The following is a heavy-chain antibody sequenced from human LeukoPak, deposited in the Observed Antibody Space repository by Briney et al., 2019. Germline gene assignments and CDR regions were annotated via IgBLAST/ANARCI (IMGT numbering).Heavy chain of an antibody. CDR2: IWYDGSNK. J-gene: IGHJ4*02. CDR3: ARDKHLGYCSGGSCYGHDY. Sequence: GGSLRLSCAASGFTFSSYGMHWVRQAPGKGLEWVAVIWYDGSNKYYADSVRGRFTISRDNSKNTLYLQMNSLRAEDTAVYYCARDKHLGYCSGGSCYGHDYWGQGTLVTVSS. V-gene: IGHV3-33*01. D-gene: IGHD2-15*01. CDR1: GFTFSSYG.